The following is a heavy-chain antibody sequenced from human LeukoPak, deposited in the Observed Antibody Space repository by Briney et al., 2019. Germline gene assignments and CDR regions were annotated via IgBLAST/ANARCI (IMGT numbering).Heavy chain of an antibody. J-gene: IGHJ4*02. V-gene: IGHV3-48*04. Sequence: PGGSLRLSCAASGFTFSSYWMSWVRRAPGKGLEWVSYISSSGSTIYYADSVKGRFTISRDNAKNSLYLQMNSLRAEDTAVYYCAREGSYGDYVDFDYWGQGTLVTVSS. CDR3: AREGSYGDYVDFDY. CDR1: GFTFSSYW. D-gene: IGHD4-17*01. CDR2: ISSSGSTI.